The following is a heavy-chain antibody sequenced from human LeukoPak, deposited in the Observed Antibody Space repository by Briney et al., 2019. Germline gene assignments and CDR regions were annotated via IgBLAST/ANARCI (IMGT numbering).Heavy chain of an antibody. J-gene: IGHJ4*02. CDR3: ARRGYSYGFRLPPDY. D-gene: IGHD5-18*01. CDR2: IYYSGST. CDR1: GGSISSSNYY. Sequence: SSETLSLTCTVSGGSISSSNYYWGWIRQPPGKGLEWIGSIYYSGSTCYNPSLKSRVTISVDTSKNQFSLKLSSVTAADTAVYYCARRGYSYGFRLPPDYWGQGTLVTVSS. V-gene: IGHV4-39*01.